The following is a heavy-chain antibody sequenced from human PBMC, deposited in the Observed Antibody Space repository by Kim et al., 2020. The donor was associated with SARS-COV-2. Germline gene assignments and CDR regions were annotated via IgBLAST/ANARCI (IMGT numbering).Heavy chain of an antibody. Sequence: GGSLRLSCAASGFTFSSYAMHWVRQAPGKGLEWVAVISYDGSNKYYADSVKGRFTISRDNSKNTLYLQMNSLRAEDTAVYYCARDAPDIVEDYWGQGTLVTVSS. CDR1: GFTFSSYA. J-gene: IGHJ4*02. V-gene: IGHV3-30*04. CDR3: ARDAPDIVEDY. D-gene: IGHD2-15*01. CDR2: ISYDGSNK.